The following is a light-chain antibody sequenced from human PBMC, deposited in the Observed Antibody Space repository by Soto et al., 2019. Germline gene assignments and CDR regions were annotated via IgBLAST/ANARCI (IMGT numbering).Light chain of an antibody. CDR3: QQYNNYSWT. J-gene: IGKJ1*01. CDR2: DAS. Sequence: DTQMTQSPSTLSASVGDRVTITCRASQSISNWLAWYQQKPGKAPKLLIYDASSLESGVPSRFSGSGSGTEFTLTISSLQPDDFATYYCQQYNNYSWTFGQGTKVEV. V-gene: IGKV1-5*01. CDR1: QSISNW.